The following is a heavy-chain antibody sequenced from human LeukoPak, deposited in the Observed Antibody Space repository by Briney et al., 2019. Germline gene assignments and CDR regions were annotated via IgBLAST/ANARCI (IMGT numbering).Heavy chain of an antibody. D-gene: IGHD3-22*01. J-gene: IGHJ4*02. Sequence: SETLSLTCTVSSASISTYYWAWIRQPPGKGLEWIGSIYHSGSTYYNPSLKSRVTISIDTSKSQFSLNLSSVTAADTAVYFCARDPDYYDPGYWGQGTLVTVSS. CDR2: IYHSGST. CDR3: ARDPDYYDPGY. V-gene: IGHV4-38-2*02. CDR1: SASISTYY.